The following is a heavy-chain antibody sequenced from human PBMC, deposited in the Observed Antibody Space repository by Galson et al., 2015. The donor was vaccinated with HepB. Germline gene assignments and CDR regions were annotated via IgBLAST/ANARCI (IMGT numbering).Heavy chain of an antibody. J-gene: IGHJ5*01. CDR3: ATRAFCGGDCRALDS. CDR1: GGTFSNYA. CDR2: FSPVFGTA. V-gene: IGHV1-69*06. D-gene: IGHD2-21*02. Sequence: SVKVSCKASGGTFSNYAFSWVRQAPGQGLEWMGSFSPVFGTANYADKFQGRLTITADRSTSAGYMELSSLRSDDTAVYYCATRAFCGGDCRALDSWGQGTLLIVSS.